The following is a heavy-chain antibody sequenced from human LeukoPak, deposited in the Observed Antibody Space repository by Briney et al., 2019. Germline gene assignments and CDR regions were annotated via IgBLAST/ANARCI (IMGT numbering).Heavy chain of an antibody. V-gene: IGHV4-4*07. CDR3: ARGGEGYSSSSGYYYYYMDV. Sequence: SETLSLTCTVSGGSISSYYWSWIRQPAGKGLEWIGRIYTSGSTNYNPSLKSRVTMSVDTSKNQFSLKLNSVTAADTAVYYCARGGEGYSSSSGYYYYYMDVWGKGTTATVSS. D-gene: IGHD6-6*01. J-gene: IGHJ6*03. CDR2: IYTSGST. CDR1: GGSISSYY.